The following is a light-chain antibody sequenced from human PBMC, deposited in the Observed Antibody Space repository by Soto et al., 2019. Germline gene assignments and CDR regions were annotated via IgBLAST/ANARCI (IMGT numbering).Light chain of an antibody. CDR1: QGISSE. J-gene: IGKJ2*01. CDR3: QQYNNWPPYT. Sequence: EIVMTQSPATLSLSPGERAALSCRASQGISSELAWYQQKPGQPPRLLIYGASTRATGVPARFTGSGSGTEFTLTISSLQSEDFAVYYCQQYNNWPPYTFGQGTKVEIK. CDR2: GAS. V-gene: IGKV3-15*01.